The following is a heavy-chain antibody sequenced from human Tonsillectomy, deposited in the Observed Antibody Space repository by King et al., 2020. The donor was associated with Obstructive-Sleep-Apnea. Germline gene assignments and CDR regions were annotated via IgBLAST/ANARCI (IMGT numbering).Heavy chain of an antibody. CDR1: GYNFTNFG. V-gene: IGHV1-18*04. CDR2: ISAHNGNT. Sequence: QLVQSGAEVKKPGASVKVSCKASGYNFTNFGISWVRQAPGQGLEWMGWISAHNGNTDYAQRLQGRVSMTTDTSTSTAYMEGTSLRSDDTAVYYCARDVRAAPGTDFDYWGQGTLVIVSS. D-gene: IGHD6-13*01. J-gene: IGHJ4*02. CDR3: ARDVRAAPGTDFDY.